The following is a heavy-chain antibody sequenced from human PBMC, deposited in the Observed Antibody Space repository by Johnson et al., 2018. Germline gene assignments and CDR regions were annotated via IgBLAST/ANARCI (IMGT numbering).Heavy chain of an antibody. Sequence: VQLVQSGAEVKKPGESLKISCEGSGYTFSSYWIGWVRQMPGKGLAWVGIIYPGDFDTRYSPSFQGQVTISADKSISTAYLQWSSRKASDTAMYYSAKGPYAEQWLVRGAFDIWGQGTMVTVSS. V-gene: IGHV5-51*03. D-gene: IGHD6-19*01. CDR3: AKGPYAEQWLVRGAFDI. CDR1: GYTFSSYW. CDR2: IYPGDFDT. J-gene: IGHJ3*02.